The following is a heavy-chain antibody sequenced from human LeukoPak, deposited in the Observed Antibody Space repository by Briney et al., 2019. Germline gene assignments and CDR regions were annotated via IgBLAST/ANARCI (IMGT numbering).Heavy chain of an antibody. V-gene: IGHV4-61*01. D-gene: IGHD5-18*01. CDR3: ASTSNSALGLPYFDH. Sequence: PSETLSLTCSVSGASVSDGNYYWSWIRQPPGKGLEWIGYMFYSESTKYYPSLKSRVTISVDKSKNQFSLHMSSVTAADTAVYCASTSNSALGLPYFDHWGQGSLVTVSS. CDR1: GASVSDGNYY. J-gene: IGHJ4*02. CDR2: MFYSEST.